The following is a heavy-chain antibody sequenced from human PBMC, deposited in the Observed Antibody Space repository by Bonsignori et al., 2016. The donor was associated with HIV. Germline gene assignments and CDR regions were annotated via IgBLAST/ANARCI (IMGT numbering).Heavy chain of an antibody. CDR3: AWVKYISDWYTNAFNV. Sequence: WIRQPPGKALEWLAHIFSNDEKSYSTSLKSRLTISKDTSKSQVVLTMTNMDPVDTATYFCAWVKYISDWYTNAFNVWGQGTMVTVSS. CDR2: IFSNDEK. D-gene: IGHD6-13*01. V-gene: IGHV2-26*01. J-gene: IGHJ3*01.